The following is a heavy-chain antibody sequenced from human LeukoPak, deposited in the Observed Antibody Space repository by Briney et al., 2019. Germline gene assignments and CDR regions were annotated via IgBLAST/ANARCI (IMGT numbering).Heavy chain of an antibody. Sequence: PGGSLRLSCAASGFTVSSNYMSWVRQAPGKGLEWVSVIYSGGSTYYADSVKGRFTISRDNSKNTLYLQMSTLRAEDTATYYCAKGQERTRIAARPSALDFWGQGTRVTVSS. CDR3: AKGQERTRIAARPSALDF. D-gene: IGHD6-6*01. CDR1: GFTVSSNY. V-gene: IGHV3-53*01. J-gene: IGHJ4*02. CDR2: IYSGGST.